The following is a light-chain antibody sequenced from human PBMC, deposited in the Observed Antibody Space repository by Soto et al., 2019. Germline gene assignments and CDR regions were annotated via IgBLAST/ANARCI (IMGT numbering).Light chain of an antibody. CDR3: QQYGSSPRT. J-gene: IGKJ1*01. CDR2: GAF. CDR1: PSVTNY. Sequence: EIVLTQSPATLSLSPGERATLSCRASPSVTNYLAWYQQKPGQAPRLLIYGAFKRATGIPDRFSGSGSGTDFTLTISRMEPEDFAVYCCQQYGSSPRTFGQGTKVDIK. V-gene: IGKV3-20*01.